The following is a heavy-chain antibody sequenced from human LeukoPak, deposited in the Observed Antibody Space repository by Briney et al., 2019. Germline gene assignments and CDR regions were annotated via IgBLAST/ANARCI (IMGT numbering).Heavy chain of an antibody. CDR1: GYTFTGYY. D-gene: IGHD4-17*01. J-gene: IGHJ4*02. V-gene: IGHV1-2*02. CDR3: ARALSHYGDYDFGY. Sequence: ASVKVSCKASGYTFTGYYMHWVRQAPGQGLEWMGWINPNSGGTNYAQKFQGRATMTRDTSISTAYMELSRLRSDDTAVYYCARALSHYGDYDFGYWGQGTLVTVSS. CDR2: INPNSGGT.